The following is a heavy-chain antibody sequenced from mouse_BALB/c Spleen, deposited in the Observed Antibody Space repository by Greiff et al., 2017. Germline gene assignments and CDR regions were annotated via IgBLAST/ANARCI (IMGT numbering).Heavy chain of an antibody. V-gene: IGHV5-4*02. CDR1: GFTFSDYY. CDR2: ISDGGSYT. D-gene: IGHD2-3*01. J-gene: IGHJ4*01. Sequence: EVHLVESGGGLVKPGGSLKLSCAASGFTFSDYYMYWVRQTPEKRLEWVATISDGGSYTYYPDSVKGRFTISRDNAKNNLYLQMSSLKSEDTAMYYCARDFDGYYYYAMDYWGQGTSVTVSS. CDR3: ARDFDGYYYYAMDY.